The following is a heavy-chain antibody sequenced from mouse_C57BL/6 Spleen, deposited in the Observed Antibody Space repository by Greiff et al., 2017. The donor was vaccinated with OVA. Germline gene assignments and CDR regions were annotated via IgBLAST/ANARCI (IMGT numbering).Heavy chain of an antibody. Sequence: VQLQQSGAELVRPGASVKLSCTASGFNIKDDYMHWVKQRPEQGLEWIGWIDPENGDTEYASKFQGKATITADTSSNTAYLQLSSLTSEDTAVYYCTRRTAQAYFDYWGQGTTLTVSS. V-gene: IGHV14-4*01. CDR1: GFNIKDDY. D-gene: IGHD3-2*02. J-gene: IGHJ2*01. CDR3: TRRTAQAYFDY. CDR2: IDPENGDT.